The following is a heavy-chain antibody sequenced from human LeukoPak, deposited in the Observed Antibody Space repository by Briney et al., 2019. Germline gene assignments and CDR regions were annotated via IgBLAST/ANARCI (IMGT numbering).Heavy chain of an antibody. D-gene: IGHD2-2*01. CDR3: ARVGCCSSTSCYGHFDY. V-gene: IGHV3-48*01. J-gene: IGHJ4*02. CDR2: ISSSGTII. CDR1: GFTFSSYS. Sequence: QSGGSLRLSCAASGFTFSSYSMNWLRQAPGKGREWVSHISSSGTIIYYADSVKGRFTISRDNDKNSLYLQMNSLRAEDTAVYYCARVGCCSSTSCYGHFDYWGQGTLVTVSS.